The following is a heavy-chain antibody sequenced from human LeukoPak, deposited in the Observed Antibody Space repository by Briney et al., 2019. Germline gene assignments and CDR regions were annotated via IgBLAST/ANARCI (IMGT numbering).Heavy chain of an antibody. V-gene: IGHV4-39*02. J-gene: IGHJ3*02. D-gene: IGHD2-21*01. Sequence: SETLSLTCTVSGGSISSNSYYWGWIRQPPGKGLEWIGSIYYIGSTYHNPSLKSRVTISVDTSKNQFSLKLNSLTAADTAVYYCARDGKFCGGAVCPNYGDSLDMWGPGTMVTVSS. CDR1: GGSISSNSYY. CDR2: IYYIGST. CDR3: ARDGKFCGGAVCPNYGDSLDM.